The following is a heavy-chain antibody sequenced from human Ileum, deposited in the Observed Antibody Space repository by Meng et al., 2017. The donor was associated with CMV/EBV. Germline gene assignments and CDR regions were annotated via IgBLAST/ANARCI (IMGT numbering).Heavy chain of an antibody. D-gene: IGHD6-13*01. Sequence: QVLLFHCGEGVKRAGAAVQVFCTASVYTFIIYGVSWVRQAPGQGLEWMGWISAYNGDTKYAQNLQCRVTMTTDTSTRTAYMELRSLRSDDTATYYCARDDGAAGRTTRTGIDYWGQGTLVTVSS. CDR3: ARDDGAAGRTTRTGIDY. V-gene: IGHV1-18*01. CDR1: VYTFIIYG. J-gene: IGHJ4*02. CDR2: ISAYNGDT.